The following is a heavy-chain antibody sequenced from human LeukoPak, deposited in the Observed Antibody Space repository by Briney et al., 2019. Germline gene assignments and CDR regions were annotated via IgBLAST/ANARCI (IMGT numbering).Heavy chain of an antibody. CDR2: IRAYNSNT. V-gene: IGHV1-18*01. Sequence: ASVKVSCKASGSTFTNYGFSLVRQPPAQGLEWMGWIRAYNSNTNNAQKLPDRATMTTDISTSTAYMDMRRLRSDDTAVYYCARSITMVGGAKSFDYWGQGTLVTVSS. D-gene: IGHD3-10*01. CDR1: GSTFTNYG. CDR3: ARSITMVGGAKSFDY. J-gene: IGHJ4*02.